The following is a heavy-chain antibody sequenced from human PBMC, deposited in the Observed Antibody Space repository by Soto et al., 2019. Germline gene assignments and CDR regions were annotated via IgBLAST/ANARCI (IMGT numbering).Heavy chain of an antibody. CDR1: GGSISSGGYS. CDR3: ARGLAFDY. CDR2: IYHSGST. J-gene: IGHJ4*02. Sequence: SETLSLTCAASGGSISSGGYSWSWIRQPPGRGLEWIGYIYHSGSTYYNPSLTSRVTISVDRSKNQFSLKVSSVTAAGTAVYYCARGLAFDYWGQGILVTVSS. V-gene: IGHV4-30-2*01.